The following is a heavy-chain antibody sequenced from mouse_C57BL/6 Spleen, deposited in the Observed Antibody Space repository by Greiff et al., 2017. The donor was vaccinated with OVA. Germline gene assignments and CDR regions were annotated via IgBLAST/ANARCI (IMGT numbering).Heavy chain of an antibody. Sequence: EVQLQQSGPELVKPGASVKISCKASGYSFTGYYMNWVKQSPEKSLEWIGEINPSTGGTTYNQKFKAKATLTVDKSSSTAYMQLKSLTSEDSAVYYCARSGSNYPCYFDYWGQGTTLTVSS. V-gene: IGHV1-42*01. CDR3: ARSGSNYPCYFDY. CDR1: GYSFTGYY. D-gene: IGHD2-5*01. CDR2: INPSTGGT. J-gene: IGHJ2*01.